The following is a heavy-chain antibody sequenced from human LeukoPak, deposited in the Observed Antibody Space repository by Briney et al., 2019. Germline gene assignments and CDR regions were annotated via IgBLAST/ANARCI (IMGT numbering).Heavy chain of an antibody. CDR3: ARPYGSGSYFDY. Sequence: SETLSLTCTVSGGSISSSTYYWGWIRQPPGKGLEWIGYIYYSGSTYYNPSLKSRVTISVDTSKNQFSLKLSSVTAADTAVYYCARPYGSGSYFDYWGQGTLVTVSS. J-gene: IGHJ4*02. V-gene: IGHV4-39*01. CDR2: IYYSGST. D-gene: IGHD3-10*01. CDR1: GGSISSSTYY.